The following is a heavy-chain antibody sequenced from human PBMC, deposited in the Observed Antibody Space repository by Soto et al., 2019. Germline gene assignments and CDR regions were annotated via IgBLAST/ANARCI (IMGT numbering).Heavy chain of an antibody. J-gene: IGHJ4*02. D-gene: IGHD2-15*01. Sequence: EVQLLESGGGLVQPGGSLRLSCAASGFTFSSYAMSWVRQAPGKGLEWVSAISGSGGSTYHADSVKGRFTISRDNSKNTLYLQMNSLRAEDTAVYYCAKGISGCSGGSCVYWGQGTLVTVSS. CDR2: ISGSGGST. CDR1: GFTFSSYA. V-gene: IGHV3-23*01. CDR3: AKGISGCSGGSCVY.